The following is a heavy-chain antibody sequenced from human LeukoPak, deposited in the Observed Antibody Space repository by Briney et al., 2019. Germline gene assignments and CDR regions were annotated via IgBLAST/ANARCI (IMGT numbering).Heavy chain of an antibody. CDR1: GGSISRASYY. CDR2: IYTTGNT. CDR3: ARASGYDFEFDY. J-gene: IGHJ4*02. V-gene: IGHV4-61*02. Sequence: PSQTLSLTCTVSGGSISRASYYWSWIRQPAGKGLEWIGRIYTTGNTYYSPSLKSRVTISVDTSKNQFSLKLSSVTAADTAVYYCARASGYDFEFDYWGQGTLVTVSS. D-gene: IGHD5-12*01.